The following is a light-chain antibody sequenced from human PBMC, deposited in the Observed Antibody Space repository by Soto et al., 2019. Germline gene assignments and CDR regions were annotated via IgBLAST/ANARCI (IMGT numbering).Light chain of an antibody. CDR2: DAS. J-gene: IGKJ5*01. Sequence: EIVLTQSPATLSLSPGERATLSCRASQSVSSYLAWYQQKPGQAPRLLIYDASNRATGTPARFSGSGSGTDFTLTISSLEPEDFAVYYCHQRSNWPPTFGQGTRLEIK. CDR1: QSVSSY. CDR3: HQRSNWPPT. V-gene: IGKV3-11*01.